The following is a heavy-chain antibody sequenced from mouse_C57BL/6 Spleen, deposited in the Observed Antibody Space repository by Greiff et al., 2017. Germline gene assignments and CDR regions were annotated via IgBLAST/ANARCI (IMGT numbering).Heavy chain of an antibody. J-gene: IGHJ1*03. D-gene: IGHD1-1*01. CDR1: GYTFTDYY. Sequence: EVQLQQSGPVLVKPGASVKMSCKASGYTFTDYYMNWVKQSHGKSLEWIGVITPYTGGTSYNQKFKGKATLTVDKSSSTAYMELNSLTSEDSAVYYCARDYGSSYGYFDVWGTGTTVSVSS. V-gene: IGHV1-19*01. CDR2: ITPYTGGT. CDR3: ARDYGSSYGYFDV.